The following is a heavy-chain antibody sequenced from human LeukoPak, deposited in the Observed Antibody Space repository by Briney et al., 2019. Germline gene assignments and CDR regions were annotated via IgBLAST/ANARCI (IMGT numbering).Heavy chain of an antibody. CDR3: ASWGGGYYDSSGYYLDAFDI. D-gene: IGHD3-22*01. Sequence: GGSLRLSCAASGFTFSNYAMNWVRQAPGKGLEWVSTISGSGGSTYYADSVKGRFTISRDNSKNTLYLQMNRLRAEDTAVYYCASWGGGYYDSSGYYLDAFDIWGQGTMVTVSS. CDR1: GFTFSNYA. J-gene: IGHJ3*02. V-gene: IGHV3-23*01. CDR2: ISGSGGST.